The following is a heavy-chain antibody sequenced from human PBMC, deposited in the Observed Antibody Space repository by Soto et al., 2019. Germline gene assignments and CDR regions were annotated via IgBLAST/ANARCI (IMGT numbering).Heavy chain of an antibody. V-gene: IGHV1-69*13. D-gene: IGHD1-26*01. CDR2: IIPIFGTA. CDR1: GGTFSSYA. Sequence: SVKVSCKASGGTFSSYAISWVRQAPGQGLEWMGGIIPIFGTANYAQKFQGRVTITADESTSTAYMELSSLRSEDTAVYYCARTRGSYSRYSPYYYYYYGVDVWGQGTTVTVSS. CDR3: ARTRGSYSRYSPYYYYYYGVDV. J-gene: IGHJ6*02.